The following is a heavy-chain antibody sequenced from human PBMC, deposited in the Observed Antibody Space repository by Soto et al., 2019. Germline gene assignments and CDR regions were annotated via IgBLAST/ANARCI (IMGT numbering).Heavy chain of an antibody. D-gene: IGHD6-6*01. CDR2: INGDGSST. CDR1: GFTFRRYW. CDR3: VSLVERSDIAFDI. Sequence: EVALVESGGGLVQPGGSLRLSCAASGFTFRRYWMHWVRQASGKGLVWVSRINGDGSSTSYADSVKGRFTISRDNAKNTLYLQMNSLRAEDTAVYYCVSLVERSDIAFDIWGQGTMVTVSS. J-gene: IGHJ3*02. V-gene: IGHV3-74*01.